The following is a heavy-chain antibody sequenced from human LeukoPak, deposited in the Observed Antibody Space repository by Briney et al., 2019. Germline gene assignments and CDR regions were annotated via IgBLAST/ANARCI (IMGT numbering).Heavy chain of an antibody. J-gene: IGHJ4*02. CDR2: INHSGST. V-gene: IGHV4-34*01. CDR1: GGSFSGYY. Sequence: SETLSLTCAVYGGSFSGYYWSWIRQPPGKGLEWIGEINHSGSTNYNPSLKSRVTISVDTSKNQFSLKLSSVTAADTAVYYCARVAVAGRSRFDYWGQGTLVTVSS. CDR3: ARVAVAGRSRFDY. D-gene: IGHD6-19*01.